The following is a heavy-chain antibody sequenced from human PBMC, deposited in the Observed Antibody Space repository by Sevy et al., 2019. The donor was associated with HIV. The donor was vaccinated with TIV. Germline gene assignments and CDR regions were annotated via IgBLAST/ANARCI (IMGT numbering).Heavy chain of an antibody. V-gene: IGHV3-23*01. CDR3: AKALNPALESMIEVIFRTLKGFDV. Sequence: GGSLRLSCAASGFTVSDNYMSWVRQAPGKGLEWVSVISATGSSTYYADSVKGRFTISRDNSKNTLYLQMNSLTADDTAVYYCAKALNPALESMIEVIFRTLKGFDVWGQGTMVTVSS. D-gene: IGHD3-22*01. J-gene: IGHJ3*01. CDR2: ISATGSST. CDR1: GFTVSDNY.